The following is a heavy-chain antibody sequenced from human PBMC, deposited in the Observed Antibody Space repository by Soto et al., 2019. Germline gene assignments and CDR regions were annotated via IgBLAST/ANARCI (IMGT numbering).Heavy chain of an antibody. CDR3: ARDQRYSGSGSYYSDN. CDR2: ISAYTGKA. Sequence: QVQLVQSGPEVKKPGASVKVSCKTSGYVFISYGISWVRQAPGHGREWVGWISAYTGKADYAQKFQGRVTMTTETSTSTAFLELWSLRSDDTAVYYCARDQRYSGSGSYYSDNWGQGTLVSVSS. J-gene: IGHJ4*02. V-gene: IGHV1-18*04. D-gene: IGHD3-10*01. CDR1: GYVFISYG.